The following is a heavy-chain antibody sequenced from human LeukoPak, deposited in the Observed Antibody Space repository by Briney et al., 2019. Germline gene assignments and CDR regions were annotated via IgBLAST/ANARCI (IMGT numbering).Heavy chain of an antibody. CDR3: ARLARYSWSPISPLYYCYYMDV. CDR2: INPSDAST. V-gene: IGHV1-46*01. Sequence: GASVKVSCKASGYTFTSYSMNWVRQAPGQGPEWMGIINPSDASTTYAQKFQGRVTMTRDMSTSTVYMELSSLRSEDTAVYYCARLARYSWSPISPLYYCYYMDVWGKGTTVTVSS. CDR1: GYTFTSYS. J-gene: IGHJ6*03. D-gene: IGHD1-26*01.